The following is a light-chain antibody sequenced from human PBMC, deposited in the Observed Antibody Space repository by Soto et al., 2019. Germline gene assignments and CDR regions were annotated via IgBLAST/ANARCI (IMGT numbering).Light chain of an antibody. CDR1: QSVLYSSNNKNY. J-gene: IGKJ2*02. CDR2: WAS. CDR3: KQYYSTLCT. Sequence: DIVMTQSPDSLAVSLGERATINCKSSQSVLYSSNNKNYLAWYQQKPGQPPKLLIYWASTRESGVPDRFSGSGSGTDFTLTISSLQVEDVEVYYCKQYYSTLCTFGQGPSWRSN. V-gene: IGKV4-1*01.